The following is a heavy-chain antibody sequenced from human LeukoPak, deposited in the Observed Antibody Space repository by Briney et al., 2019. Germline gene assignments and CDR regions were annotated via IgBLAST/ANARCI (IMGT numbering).Heavy chain of an antibody. V-gene: IGHV3-66*01. CDR2: IYSGGST. CDR1: GFTVSSNY. J-gene: IGHJ3*02. CDR3: ARDQSTGIAAAGTGAFDI. D-gene: IGHD6-13*01. Sequence: GGSLRLSCAASGFTVSSNYMSWVRQAPGKGLEWVSVIYSGGSTYYADSVKGRFTISRDNSKNTLYLQMNSLRAEDTAVYYCARDQSTGIAAAGTGAFDIWGQGTMVTVSS.